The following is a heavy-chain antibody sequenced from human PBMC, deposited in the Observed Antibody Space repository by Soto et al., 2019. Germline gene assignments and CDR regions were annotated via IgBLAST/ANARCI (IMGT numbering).Heavy chain of an antibody. Sequence: PGGSLRLSCAASGFTFSNAWMSWVRQAPGKGLEWVGRIKSKTDGGTTDYAAPVKGRFTISRDDSKNTLYLQMNSLKTEDTAVYYCTTDLGVTIFGVVTPGYYYYGMDVWGQGTTVTVSS. CDR2: IKSKTDGGTT. D-gene: IGHD3-3*01. CDR3: TTDLGVTIFGVVTPGYYYYGMDV. V-gene: IGHV3-15*01. J-gene: IGHJ6*02. CDR1: GFTFSNAW.